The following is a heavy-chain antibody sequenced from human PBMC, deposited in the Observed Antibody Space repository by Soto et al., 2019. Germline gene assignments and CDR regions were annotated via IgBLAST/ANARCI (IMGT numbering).Heavy chain of an antibody. CDR1: GFTFRNYW. CDR2: INGDGSST. CDR3: ARESDGANSL. J-gene: IGHJ4*02. Sequence: GGSLRLSCAASGFTFRNYWMHWVRQAPGKGLVWVSRINGDGSSTGYADSVKGRFTISRDNAKNTLYLQMNSLRAEDTAVYYCARESDGANSLWGQGTLVTVSS. V-gene: IGHV3-74*01. D-gene: IGHD4-17*01.